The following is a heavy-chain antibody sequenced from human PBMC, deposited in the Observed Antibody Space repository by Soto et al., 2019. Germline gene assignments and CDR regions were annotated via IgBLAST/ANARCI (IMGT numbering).Heavy chain of an antibody. CDR3: ARSLLDEYSSSWRSAYYGMDI. CDR2: INPNSGGT. J-gene: IGHJ6*02. CDR1: AFTFSAYY. V-gene: IGHV1-2*02. D-gene: IGHD6-13*01. Sequence: EASVTVSCTSFAFTFSAYYIYCVPQAPGQGLEWIGWINPNSGGTNNAQKFQGRVTMTRDTSTSTVYMELSALIPDDTAVYYCARSLLDEYSSSWRSAYYGMDIWGQGTTVTVSS.